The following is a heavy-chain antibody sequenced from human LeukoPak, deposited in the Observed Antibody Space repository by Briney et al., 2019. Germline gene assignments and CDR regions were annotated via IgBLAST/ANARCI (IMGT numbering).Heavy chain of an antibody. CDR1: GDSISTYY. V-gene: IGHV4-4*07. CDR2: IYTSGST. CDR3: ARAISSGWFKNAFDI. D-gene: IGHD6-19*01. J-gene: IGHJ3*02. Sequence: SETLSLTCTVSGDSISTYYWGWIRQPAGKRLEWIGRIYTSGSTNYNPSLGSRVTMSVDTSKNQFSLNLSSVTAADTAVYYCARAISSGWFKNAFDIWGQGTMVTVSS.